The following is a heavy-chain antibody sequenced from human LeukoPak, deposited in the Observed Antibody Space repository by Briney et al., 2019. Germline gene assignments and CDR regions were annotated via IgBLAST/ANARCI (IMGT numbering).Heavy chain of an antibody. J-gene: IGHJ6*02. V-gene: IGHV4-34*01. Sequence: SETLSLTCAVYGGSFSGYYWSWIRQPPGKGLEWIGEINHSGSTNYNPSLKSRVTISVNTSKNQFSLKLSSVTAADTAVYYCARRYYYYGMDVWGQGTTVTVSS. CDR2: INHSGST. CDR3: ARRYYYYGMDV. CDR1: GGSFSGYY.